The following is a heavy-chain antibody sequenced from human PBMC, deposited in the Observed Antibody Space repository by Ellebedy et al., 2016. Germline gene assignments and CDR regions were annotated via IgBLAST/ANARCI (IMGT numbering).Heavy chain of an antibody. V-gene: IGHV4-59*08. CDR1: GGSFSGYY. D-gene: IGHD2-2*01. CDR3: VSRYYFYGMDV. J-gene: IGHJ6*02. Sequence: GSLRLSCAVYGGSFSGYYWSWIRQPPGKGLEWIGYIYYSGSTNYNPSLKSRVTISVDTSKNQFSLKLSSVTAADTAMYYCVSRYYFYGMDVWGQGTTVTVSS. CDR2: IYYSGST.